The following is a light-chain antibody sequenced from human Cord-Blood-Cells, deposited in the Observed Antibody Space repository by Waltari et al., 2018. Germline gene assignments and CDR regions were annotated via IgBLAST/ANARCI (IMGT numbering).Light chain of an antibody. V-gene: IGLV7-46*01. CDR2: YTS. CDR3: LLSYSGARGV. Sequence: QAVVTQEPSLTVSPGGTVTLTCGSSTGAVTSGHYPYWFQQKPGQAPRTLIYYTSNKHSWPPARFSGSLLGGKAALTLSGAQPEDEAEYYCLLSYSGARGVFGGGTKLTVL. CDR1: TGAVTSGHY. J-gene: IGLJ3*02.